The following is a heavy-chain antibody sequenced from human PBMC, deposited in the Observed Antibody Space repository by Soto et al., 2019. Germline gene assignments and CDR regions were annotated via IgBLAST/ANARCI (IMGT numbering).Heavy chain of an antibody. J-gene: IGHJ4*02. Sequence: QVQLVQSGAEVKKPGASVKVSCKASGYTFTGYYMHWVRQAPGQGLEWMGWINPNSGGTNYAQKFQGRVTMTRDTSISTAYMELSRLRSDDTAVYYCARTLVYSGSLDYFDYWGQGTLVTVSS. V-gene: IGHV1-2*02. CDR2: INPNSGGT. CDR3: ARTLVYSGSLDYFDY. D-gene: IGHD1-26*01. CDR1: GYTFTGYY.